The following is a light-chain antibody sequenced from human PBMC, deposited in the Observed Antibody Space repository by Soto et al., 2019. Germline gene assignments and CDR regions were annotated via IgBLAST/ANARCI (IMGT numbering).Light chain of an antibody. Sequence: QSALTQPASVSGSPGQSITISCTGTSSDVGSYNYVSWYQQHPGKAPKLIIYDVSNRPSGISNRFSGSKSGNTASLTISGLQAEDEADYYCSSFTGSNTVVFGGGTKLTVL. V-gene: IGLV2-14*03. CDR2: DVS. CDR1: SSDVGSYNY. J-gene: IGLJ3*02. CDR3: SSFTGSNTVV.